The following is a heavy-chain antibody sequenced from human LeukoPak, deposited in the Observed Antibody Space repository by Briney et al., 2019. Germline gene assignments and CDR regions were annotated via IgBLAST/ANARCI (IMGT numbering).Heavy chain of an antibody. J-gene: IGHJ4*02. V-gene: IGHV4-39*01. D-gene: IGHD3-10*01. CDR2: INYSGST. CDR1: GGSVSSTTYY. Sequence: SETLSLTCTVSGGSVSSTTYYWSWIRQPPGKGLEWIASINYSGSTYYNPSLKRRVTISVDTSENQFSLKLSSVTAADTAVYYCARYVVYGSGKYYFDYRGQGTLVTVSS. CDR3: ARYVVYGSGKYYFDY.